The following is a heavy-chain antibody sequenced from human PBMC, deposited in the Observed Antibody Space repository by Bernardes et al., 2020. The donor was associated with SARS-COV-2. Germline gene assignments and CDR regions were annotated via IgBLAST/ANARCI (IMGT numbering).Heavy chain of an antibody. CDR3: AKKSSGWSTPGTLHH. CDR1: GFTFSNYV. CDR2: IRGTSANT. J-gene: IGHJ4*02. D-gene: IGHD6-19*01. Sequence: GGSLRLSCGASGFTFSNYVMAWVRQAPGKGLECVSVIRGTSANTYYADSVKGRFTVSRDNSKNTLYLQMDSLRVDDTALYYCAKKSSGWSTPGTLHHWGQGILVTGSA. V-gene: IGHV3-23*01.